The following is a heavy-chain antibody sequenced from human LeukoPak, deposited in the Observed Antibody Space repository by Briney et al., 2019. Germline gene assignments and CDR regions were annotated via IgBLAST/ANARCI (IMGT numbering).Heavy chain of an antibody. CDR3: AREPRGWLRAPHAFDI. J-gene: IGHJ3*02. Sequence: PGGSPRLSCAASGFTFSSYSMNWVRQAPGKGLEWVSYISSSSSTIYYADSVKGRFTISRDNAKNSLYLQMNSLRAEDTAVYYCAREPRGWLRAPHAFDIWGQGTMVTVSS. CDR1: GFTFSSYS. V-gene: IGHV3-48*01. D-gene: IGHD5-12*01. CDR2: ISSSSSTI.